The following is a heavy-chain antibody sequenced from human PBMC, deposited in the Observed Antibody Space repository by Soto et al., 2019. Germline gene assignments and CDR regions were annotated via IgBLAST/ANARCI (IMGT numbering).Heavy chain of an antibody. V-gene: IGHV3-11*05. CDR3: ASYDWDSRGVLEN. CDR1: GFTFSDYY. Sequence: QVQLVESGGDLVKPGGSLRLSCVASGFTFSDYYMSWIRQAPGKGLEWLSYISSSSGYTNYADSVEGRFTISRDNAKNSLFLQMKSLRAEDTAVYYCASYDWDSRGVLENWGQGTRVTVSS. CDR2: ISSSSGYT. J-gene: IGHJ4*02. D-gene: IGHD3-9*01.